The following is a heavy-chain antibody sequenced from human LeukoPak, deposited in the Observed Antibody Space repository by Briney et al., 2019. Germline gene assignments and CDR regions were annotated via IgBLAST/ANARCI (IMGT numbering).Heavy chain of an antibody. J-gene: IGHJ4*02. CDR2: ITVDGGNI. Sequence: GGSLRLSCGVSRFALHNYAMTWIRQAPERGLEWVSSITVDGGNIKYADSAKGRFTISRDNSKNTMYLQMNSLRAYDTAVYYCAKSIVGTNVYYFDYWGQGTLVTVSS. CDR3: AKSIVGTNVYYFDY. D-gene: IGHD1-26*01. V-gene: IGHV3-23*01. CDR1: RFALHNYA.